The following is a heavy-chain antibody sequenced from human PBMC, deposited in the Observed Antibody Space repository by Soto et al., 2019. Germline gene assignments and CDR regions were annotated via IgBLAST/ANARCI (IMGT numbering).Heavy chain of an antibody. CDR2: IYYSGST. Sequence: SETLSLTCAVYGGSFSGYYWSWIRQPPGKGLEWIGYIYYSGSTNYNPSLKSRVTISVDTSKNQFSLKLSSVTAADTAVYYCARGDYYYYMDVWGKGTTVTVSS. CDR3: ARGDYYYYMDV. CDR1: GGSFSGYY. J-gene: IGHJ6*03. V-gene: IGHV4-59*08.